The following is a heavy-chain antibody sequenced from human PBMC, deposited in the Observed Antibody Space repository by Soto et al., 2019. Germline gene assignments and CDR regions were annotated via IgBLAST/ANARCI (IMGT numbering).Heavy chain of an antibody. Sequence: ASVKVSCKASGYTFTGYYMHWVRQAPGQGLEWMGWINPNSGGTNYAQKFQGWVTMTRDTSISTAYMELSRLRSDDTAVYYCARDTRLLRFLEWQHSTPIDYYYYGMDVWGQGTTVTVSS. J-gene: IGHJ6*02. D-gene: IGHD3-3*01. CDR2: INPNSGGT. V-gene: IGHV1-2*04. CDR1: GYTFTGYY. CDR3: ARDTRLLRFLEWQHSTPIDYYYYGMDV.